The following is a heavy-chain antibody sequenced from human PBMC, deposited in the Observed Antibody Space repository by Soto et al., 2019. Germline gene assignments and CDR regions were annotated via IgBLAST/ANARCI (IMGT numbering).Heavy chain of an antibody. CDR2: INPSGGST. CDR3: ARYPYCSGGSCYSLLHYYYMDV. Sequence: ASVKVSCKASGYTFTSYYMHWVRQAPGQGLEWMGIINPSGGSTSYAQKLQGRVTMTRDTSTSTAYMELSSLRSEDTAVYYCARYPYCSGGSCYSLLHYYYMDVWGKGTTVTVSS. D-gene: IGHD2-15*01. CDR1: GYTFTSYY. V-gene: IGHV1-46*03. J-gene: IGHJ6*03.